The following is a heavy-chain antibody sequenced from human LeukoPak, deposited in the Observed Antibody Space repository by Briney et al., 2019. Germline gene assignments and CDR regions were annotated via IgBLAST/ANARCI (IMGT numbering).Heavy chain of an antibody. D-gene: IGHD3-10*01. CDR2: ITPIFGTA. J-gene: IGHJ4*02. CDR1: GGTFSNYA. Sequence: SVKVSCKASGGTFSNYAISWVRQAPGQGLEWMGGITPIFGTANYAQKFQGRVTITADESTSTAYMELSSLRSEDTAVYYCARDATYYYGSGSYSHFDYWGQGTLVTVSS. V-gene: IGHV1-69*01. CDR3: ARDATYYYGSGSYSHFDY.